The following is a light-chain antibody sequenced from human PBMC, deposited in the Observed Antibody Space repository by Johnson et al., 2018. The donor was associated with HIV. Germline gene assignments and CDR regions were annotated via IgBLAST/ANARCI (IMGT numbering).Light chain of an antibody. V-gene: IGLV1-51*02. CDR3: GTWDSSLSAGLDF. J-gene: IGLJ1*01. CDR2: ENN. CDR1: SSNIGNND. Sequence: HSVLTQPPSVSAAPGQKVTISCSGSSSNIGNNDVSWYQQLPGTAPKLLIYENNKRPSGIPDRFSGSKSGTSATLGITGLQTGDEADYYCGTWDSSLSAGLDFFGAGTEVAVL.